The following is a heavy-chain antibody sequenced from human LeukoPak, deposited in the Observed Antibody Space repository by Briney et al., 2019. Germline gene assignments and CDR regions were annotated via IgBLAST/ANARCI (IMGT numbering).Heavy chain of an antibody. J-gene: IGHJ6*02. V-gene: IGHV1-69*01. D-gene: IGHD2-15*01. CDR2: IIPIFGTA. CDR3: TTRACHAGGCSSSFYYYYRLHF. Sequence: ASVKVSCKASGNSISNYAVSWVRQAPGQGFEWMGGIIPIFGTADYAQKFQGRVTITADQSTSTTYMALSSLKSEDTATYYCTTRACHAGGCSSSFYYYYRLHFWGQGTTVSVSS. CDR1: GNSISNYA.